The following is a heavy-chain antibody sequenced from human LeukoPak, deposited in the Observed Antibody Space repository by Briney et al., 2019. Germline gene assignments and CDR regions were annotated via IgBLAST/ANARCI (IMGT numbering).Heavy chain of an antibody. CDR1: GYTFMSHG. V-gene: IGHV1-18*01. D-gene: IGHD1-7*01. J-gene: IGHJ4*02. CDR2: ISGSSSNT. Sequence: ASVKVSCKAYGYTFMSHGISWVRQAPGQGLEWMGWISGSSSNTNYAQKLQGRVTMTTDTSTSTAYMELRSLRSDDTAAYYCARAPRYNWNSLFDYWGQGTLVTVSS. CDR3: ARAPRYNWNSLFDY.